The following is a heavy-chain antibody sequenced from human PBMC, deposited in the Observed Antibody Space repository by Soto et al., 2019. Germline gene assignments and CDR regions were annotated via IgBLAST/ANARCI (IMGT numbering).Heavy chain of an antibody. CDR3: ANLLAYCGGDCYSWYFQH. D-gene: IGHD2-21*01. Sequence: VQLLESGGGLVQPGGSLRLSCAASGFTFSSYAMSWVRQAPGKGLEWVSAISGSGGSTYYADSVKGRFTISRDNSKNTLYLQMNSLRAEDTAVYYCANLLAYCGGDCYSWYFQHWGQGTLVTVSS. CDR1: GFTFSSYA. V-gene: IGHV3-23*01. J-gene: IGHJ1*01. CDR2: ISGSGGST.